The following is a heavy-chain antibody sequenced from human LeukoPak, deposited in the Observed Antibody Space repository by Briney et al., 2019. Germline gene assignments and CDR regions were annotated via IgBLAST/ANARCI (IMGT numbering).Heavy chain of an antibody. CDR3: ARRTSGGGLFDY. D-gene: IGHD3-10*01. J-gene: IGHJ4*02. CDR2: IFYSGDT. V-gene: IGHV4-39*02. Sequence: SETLSLTCTVSGGSISSSSYYWGWIRQPPGKGLEWIGSIFYSGDTYYNASLKSRVTISVDTSKKHFSLKLTSVTSADTAVYYCARRTSGGGLFDYWGQGTLVTVSS. CDR1: GGSISSSSYY.